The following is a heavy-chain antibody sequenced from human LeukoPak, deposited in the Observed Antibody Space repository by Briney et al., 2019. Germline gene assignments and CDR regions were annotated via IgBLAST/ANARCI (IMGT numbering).Heavy chain of an antibody. CDR2: INSDGSST. CDR3: ARVAIPGVFYFDY. J-gene: IGHJ4*02. CDR1: GSTFSSYW. V-gene: IGHV3-74*01. D-gene: IGHD5-18*01. Sequence: PGGSLRFSCAAPGSTFSSYWMHWVRQAPGKGLVWVSRINSDGSSTSYADSVKGRFTISRDNAKNTLYLQMNSLRAEDTAVYYCARVAIPGVFYFDYWGQGTLVTVSS.